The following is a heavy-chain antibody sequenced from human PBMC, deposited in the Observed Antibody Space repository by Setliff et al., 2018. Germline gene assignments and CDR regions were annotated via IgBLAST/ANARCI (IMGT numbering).Heavy chain of an antibody. CDR3: ARSFSRREKFLLDY. CDR1: GGSISSYY. Sequence: PSETLSLTCTVSGGSISSYYWSWIRQPPGKRLEWIGEIIHSGSTNYNPSLKSRVTISMDTSKNQFSLKVSSVTAADKAVYYCARSFSRREKFLLDYWGQGALVTVSS. J-gene: IGHJ4*02. V-gene: IGHV4-34*12. CDR2: IIHSGST.